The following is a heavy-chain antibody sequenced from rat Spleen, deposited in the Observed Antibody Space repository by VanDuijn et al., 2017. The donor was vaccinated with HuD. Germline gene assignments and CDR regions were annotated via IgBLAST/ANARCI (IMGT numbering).Heavy chain of an antibody. CDR2: ISPGGGST. V-gene: IGHV5-25*01. CDR1: GFTFSDYY. Sequence: EVQLVESDGGLVQPGRSLKLSCAASGFTFSDYYMAWVRQAPTKGLEWVASISPGGGSTYYRDSVKGRFTISRDNAKSTLSLQMDSLRSEDTATYYCARGKIYYHNSSPYEDYFDYWGHGVMVTVSS. J-gene: IGHJ2*01. CDR3: ARGKIYYHNSSPYEDYFDY. D-gene: IGHD1-12*03.